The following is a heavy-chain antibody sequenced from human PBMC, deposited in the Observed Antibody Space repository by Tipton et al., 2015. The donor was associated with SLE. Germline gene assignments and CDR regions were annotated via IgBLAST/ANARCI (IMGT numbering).Heavy chain of an antibody. CDR3: ARYSLTNWHLDL. Sequence: TLSLTCAVYDGSFSGYYWSWIRLPPGKGLEWIGYIYYSGGTSYNPSLNSRVTISVDTSRNQFSLKLTSVTAADSAVYYCARYSLTNWHLDLWGRGTLVTVSS. V-gene: IGHV4-59*01. CDR2: IYYSGGT. CDR1: DGSFSGYY. D-gene: IGHD2-15*01. J-gene: IGHJ2*01.